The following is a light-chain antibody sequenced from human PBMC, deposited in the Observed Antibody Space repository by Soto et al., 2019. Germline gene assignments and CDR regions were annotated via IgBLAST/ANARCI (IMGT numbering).Light chain of an antibody. CDR1: SSNIGAGYD. Sequence: QSVLTQPPSVSGAPGQRVTISCTGSSSNIGAGYDVHWYQQLPGTAPKLLIYGNSNRPSGVPDRFSGSKSGTSASLAITGAQDEDEADYYCQSYDSSLSWVFGGGTKLTVL. CDR2: GNS. V-gene: IGLV1-40*01. CDR3: QSYDSSLSWV. J-gene: IGLJ3*02.